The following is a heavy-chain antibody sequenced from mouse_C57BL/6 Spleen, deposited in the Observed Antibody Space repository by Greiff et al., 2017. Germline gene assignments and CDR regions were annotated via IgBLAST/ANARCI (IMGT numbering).Heavy chain of an antibody. CDR3: ARGYDYSAWFAY. Sequence: VQLQQSGAELVKPGASVKLSCKASGYPFPSYWMHWVKQRPGQGLEWIGMIHPTSGSTNYNEKFKSKATLTVDKSSSTAYMQLSSLTSEDSAVYYCARGYDYSAWFAYWGQGTLVTVSA. CDR2: IHPTSGST. CDR1: GYPFPSYW. J-gene: IGHJ3*01. V-gene: IGHV1-64*01. D-gene: IGHD2-4*01.